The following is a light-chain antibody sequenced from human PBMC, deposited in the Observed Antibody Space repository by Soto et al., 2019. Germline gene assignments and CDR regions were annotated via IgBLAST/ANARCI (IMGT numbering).Light chain of an antibody. CDR2: WAS. Sequence: IVLTHTPDSLAVSLGGRATINCRSSGSVFDNFDRKPYLAGYQQRPGQPPKLIIYWASTRHSGVPDRFSGSRSETDVTLAISSLQAEDVALDYVLQYYSGRKFGQGTKVEIK. J-gene: IGKJ1*01. CDR1: GSVFDNFDRKPY. V-gene: IGKV4-1*01. CDR3: LQYYSGRK.